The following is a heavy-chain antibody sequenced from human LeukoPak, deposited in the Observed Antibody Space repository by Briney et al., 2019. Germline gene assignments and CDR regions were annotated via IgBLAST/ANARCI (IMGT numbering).Heavy chain of an antibody. J-gene: IGHJ4*02. CDR2: ISYSGST. Sequence: SETLSLTCTVSGGSISGSSRSSYYWGWIRQPPGEGLEWVGGISYSGSTYYNPSLESRVAISVDTSKNQFSLKLSSVTAADTAVYYCARAVDGDPYFDYWGQGTLVTVSS. V-gene: IGHV4-39*01. D-gene: IGHD4-17*01. CDR1: GGSISGSSRSSYY. CDR3: ARAVDGDPYFDY.